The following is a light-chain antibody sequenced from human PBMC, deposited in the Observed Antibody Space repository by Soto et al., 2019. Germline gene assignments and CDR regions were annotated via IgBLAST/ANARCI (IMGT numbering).Light chain of an antibody. CDR2: DAS. J-gene: IGKJ1*01. V-gene: IGKV1-5*01. CDR3: QQYSAYWP. Sequence: DIQMTQSPSTLSASVGDRVTITCRASRSINRWLAWYQQKPGKAPKLIISDASNLENGVPSRFSGSGSGTEFTLTISSLQSDDFATYYCQQYSAYWPFGQGSKVDVK. CDR1: RSINRW.